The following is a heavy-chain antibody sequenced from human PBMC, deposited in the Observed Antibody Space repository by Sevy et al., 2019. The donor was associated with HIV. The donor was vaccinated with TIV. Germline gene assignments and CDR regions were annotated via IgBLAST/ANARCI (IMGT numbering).Heavy chain of an antibody. Sequence: GESLKISRKGSGYRFTTYWIGWVRQMPGKGPEWMGVIYPDDSDTRYSPSFQGHVPISADKSISTAYLQWNSLKASDTAMYYCARGYSDTTNFNHWGQGTLVTVSS. J-gene: IGHJ1*01. D-gene: IGHD1-1*01. CDR3: ARGYSDTTNFNH. CDR1: GYRFTTYW. V-gene: IGHV5-51*01. CDR2: IYPDDSDT.